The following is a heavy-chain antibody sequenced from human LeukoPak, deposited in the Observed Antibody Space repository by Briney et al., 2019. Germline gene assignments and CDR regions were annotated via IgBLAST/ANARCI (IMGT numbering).Heavy chain of an antibody. J-gene: IGHJ3*02. V-gene: IGHV4-39*07. CDR3: ARGSSSGRSGHDAFDI. D-gene: IGHD3-10*01. CDR2: IYYSGSS. Sequence: SETLSLTCPVSGGSISSRSYYWGWIRPPPGKGLEWIGNIYYSGSSCYNPSLKSRVTISVDTSKNQLSLKLTSVTAADTAVYYCARGSSSGRSGHDAFDIWGQGTMVTVSS. CDR1: GGSISSRSYY.